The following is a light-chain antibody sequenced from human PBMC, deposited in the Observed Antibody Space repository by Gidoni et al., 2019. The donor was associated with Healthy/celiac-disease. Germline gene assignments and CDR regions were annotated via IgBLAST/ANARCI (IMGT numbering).Light chain of an antibody. CDR3: QQYNSYLT. CDR1: QSISSW. Sequence: DIQMTQSPSTLSASVGDRVTITCRASQSISSWLAWYQQKPGKAPKLLIYDASSLESGVPSRFSGSGSGTEFTLTISSLQPEDFANYYCQQYNSYLTFXXXTKVEIK. V-gene: IGKV1-5*01. CDR2: DAS. J-gene: IGKJ1*01.